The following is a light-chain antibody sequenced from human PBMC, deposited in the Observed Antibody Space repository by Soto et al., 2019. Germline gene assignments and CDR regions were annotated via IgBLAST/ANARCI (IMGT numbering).Light chain of an antibody. Sequence: EIVMTQSPATLSVSPGERATLSCRASQSVSSDLAWYQQKPGQAPRLLIYAASTRATGIPARFSGSGSGTDFTLTISSLQSEDFAVYYWQQYNNWPPLTFGEGTKVEIK. CDR1: QSVSSD. CDR2: AAS. CDR3: QQYNNWPPLT. V-gene: IGKV3-15*01. J-gene: IGKJ1*01.